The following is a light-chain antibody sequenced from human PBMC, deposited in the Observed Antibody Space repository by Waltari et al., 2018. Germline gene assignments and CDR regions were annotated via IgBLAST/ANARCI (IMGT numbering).Light chain of an antibody. CDR3: QQRRSWPLT. CDR1: HSVDWY. J-gene: IGKJ4*01. V-gene: IGKV3-11*01. Sequence: EIVLTQSPATLSVSPGERATLSCRASHSVDWYLAWYQQRPGQPPRLLIYDTSNRAPGIPARFSGSGSDTDFTLTISSLEPEDFAVYYCQQRRSWPLTFGGGTKVEIE. CDR2: DTS.